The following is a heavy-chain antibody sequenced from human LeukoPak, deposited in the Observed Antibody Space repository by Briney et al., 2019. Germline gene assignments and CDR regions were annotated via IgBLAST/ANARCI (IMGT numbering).Heavy chain of an antibody. CDR2: ISANVRST. Sequence: GSVRLSCAPSGFTFSNYAMSWVRQAAGRALEGVSLISANVRSTHYPDSVSGRFTSSRYNSKNKLYLQMNSLRAEDTAVYYCAKNLYSSSPDYWGQGTLVTVSS. D-gene: IGHD6-13*01. J-gene: IGHJ4*02. CDR3: AKNLYSSSPDY. V-gene: IGHV3-23*01. CDR1: GFTFSNYA.